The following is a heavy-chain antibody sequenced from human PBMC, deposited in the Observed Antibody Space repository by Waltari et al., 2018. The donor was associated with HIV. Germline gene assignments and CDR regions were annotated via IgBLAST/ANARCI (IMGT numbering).Heavy chain of an antibody. CDR1: GFPFSDYW. D-gene: IGHD1-26*01. CDR2: IKEDGSEK. J-gene: IGHJ4*02. Sequence: EVQLVESGGDLVQPGGSLRLSCAASGFPFSDYWMSWVRQAPGKGLEWLANIKEDGSEKFYVDSVKGRFTISRDNAKNSLFLQMTSLRAEDTAVFYCAKGKANFDYWGQGTLVTVSS. CDR3: AKGKANFDY. V-gene: IGHV3-7*01.